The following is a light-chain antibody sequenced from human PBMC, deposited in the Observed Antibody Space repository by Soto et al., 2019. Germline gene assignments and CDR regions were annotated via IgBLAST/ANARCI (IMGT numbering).Light chain of an antibody. V-gene: IGLV2-8*01. Sequence: QSALTQPPSASGSPGQSVTISCTGTSSDVGAYHYVSWYQQHPGKAPKLMIYEVNKRPSGVPDRFSGSKSGNTASLTVSGLQPEDEADSYCSSYAGNNNYVFGTATKLTVL. CDR2: EVN. CDR3: SSYAGNNNYV. J-gene: IGLJ1*01. CDR1: SSDVGAYHY.